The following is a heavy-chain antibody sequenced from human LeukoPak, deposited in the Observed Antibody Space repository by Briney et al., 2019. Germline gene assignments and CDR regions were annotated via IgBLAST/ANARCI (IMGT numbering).Heavy chain of an antibody. Sequence: PGGSLRLSCAASGFTFSSYAMNWVRQAPGKGLEWVSAISGSGGSTYYADSVKGRFTISRDNSKNTLYLQMNSLRAEDTAVYYCAREIAAAGNNWFDPWGQGTLVTVSS. CDR2: ISGSGGST. J-gene: IGHJ5*02. D-gene: IGHD6-13*01. CDR3: AREIAAAGNNWFDP. V-gene: IGHV3-23*01. CDR1: GFTFSSYA.